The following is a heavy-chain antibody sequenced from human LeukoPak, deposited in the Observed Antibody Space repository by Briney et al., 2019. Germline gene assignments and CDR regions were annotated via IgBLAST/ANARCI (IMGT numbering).Heavy chain of an antibody. CDR1: GFFFSNSA. Sequence: GGSLRLSCAASGFFFSNSAMNWVRQAPGKGLEWVSSISGSSSSLYYTDSVKGRFTISRDNAKNSLYLQMNSLRVEDTAVYYCTDYDFSDWGQGTLVTVSS. D-gene: IGHD3-3*01. J-gene: IGHJ4*02. CDR3: TDYDFSD. CDR2: ISGSSSSL. V-gene: IGHV3-21*01.